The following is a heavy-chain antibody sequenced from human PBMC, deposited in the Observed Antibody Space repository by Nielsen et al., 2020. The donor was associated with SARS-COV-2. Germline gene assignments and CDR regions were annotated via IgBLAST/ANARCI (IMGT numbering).Heavy chain of an antibody. CDR3: ARVLAARYFDY. J-gene: IGHJ4*02. V-gene: IGHV4-59*12. CDR1: GGSISSYY. CDR2: IYYSGST. D-gene: IGHD6-6*01. Sequence: SETLSLTCTVSGGSISSYYWSWIRQPPGKGLEWIGYIYYSGSTYYNPSLKSRVTISVDTSKNQFSLKLSSVTAADTAVYYCARVLAARYFDYWGQGTLVTVSS.